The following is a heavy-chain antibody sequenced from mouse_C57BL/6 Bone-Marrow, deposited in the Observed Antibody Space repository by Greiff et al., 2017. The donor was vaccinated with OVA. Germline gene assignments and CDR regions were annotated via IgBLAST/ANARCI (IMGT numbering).Heavy chain of an antibody. Sequence: EVKLQESGGGLVQPGGSMKLSCVASGFTFSNYWMNWVRQSPEKGLEWVAQIRLKSDNYATHYAESVKGRFTISRDDSKSSVYLQMNNLWAADTWIFYCSCSDYAKDYFDYWGQGTTLTVSS. J-gene: IGHJ2*01. D-gene: IGHD2-13*01. CDR2: IRLKSDNYAT. CDR3: SCSDYAKDYFDY. CDR1: GFTFSNYW. V-gene: IGHV6-3*01.